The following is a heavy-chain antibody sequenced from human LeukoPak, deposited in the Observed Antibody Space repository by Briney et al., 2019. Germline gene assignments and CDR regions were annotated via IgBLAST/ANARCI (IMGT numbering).Heavy chain of an antibody. D-gene: IGHD3-22*01. CDR3: ARGYYYDSSGYFDY. J-gene: IGHJ4*02. CDR1: GGSISSYY. Sequence: SETLSLTCTVSGGSISSYYWSWIRQPAGKGLEWIGRIYTSGSTNYNPSLKSRVTMSADTSKNQFSLKLSSVTAADTAVYYCARGYYYDSSGYFDYWGQGTLVTVSS. CDR2: IYTSGST. V-gene: IGHV4-4*07.